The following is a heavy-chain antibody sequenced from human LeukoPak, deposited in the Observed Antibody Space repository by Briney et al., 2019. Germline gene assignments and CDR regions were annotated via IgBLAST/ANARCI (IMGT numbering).Heavy chain of an antibody. J-gene: IGHJ4*02. CDR3: ARGGNVLLWFGEPHDY. D-gene: IGHD3-10*01. CDR2: INHSGST. V-gene: IGHV4-34*01. Sequence: SETLSLTCAVYGGSFSGYYWSWIRQPPGKGLEWIGEINHSGSTNYNPSLKSRVTISVDTSKSQFSLKLSSVTAADTAVYYCARGGNVLLWFGEPHDYWGQGTLVTVSS. CDR1: GGSFSGYY.